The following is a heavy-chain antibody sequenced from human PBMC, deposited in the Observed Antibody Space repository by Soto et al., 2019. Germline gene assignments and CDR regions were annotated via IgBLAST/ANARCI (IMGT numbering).Heavy chain of an antibody. CDR1: RGKFGSDT. V-gene: IGHV1-69*08. J-gene: IGHJ5*02. D-gene: IGHD5-12*01. CDR3: VRNSPIGSTFSGNDGLDQ. CDR2: IIPLLETA. Sequence: QVQMVQSGAEVTKPGSSVKVSCKGSRGKFGSDTVTWVRQAPGQGLEWMGRIIPLLETADYAQRFQGRLTIIADKPTTTVYMELSSLTPEDTAVYYCVRNSPIGSTFSGNDGLDQWGQGTLVTVSA.